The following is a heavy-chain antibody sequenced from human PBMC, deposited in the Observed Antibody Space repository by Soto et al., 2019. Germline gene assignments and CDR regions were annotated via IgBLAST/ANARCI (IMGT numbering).Heavy chain of an antibody. CDR3: VIDRGDGHASVPSS. D-gene: IGHD3-10*01. V-gene: IGHV3-30*05. CDR1: GFAFSRFG. Sequence: QAQLVESGGGVVQPGRSLRLSCAASGFAFSRFGMHWVRQAPGTGLEWVAVIAYDGSLQHNADTEKGRFTISRDTSKNMVLLQMSSLRAEGTAVYYWVIDRGDGHASVPSSWGQGALVSGSA. CDR2: IAYDGSLQ. J-gene: IGHJ5*02.